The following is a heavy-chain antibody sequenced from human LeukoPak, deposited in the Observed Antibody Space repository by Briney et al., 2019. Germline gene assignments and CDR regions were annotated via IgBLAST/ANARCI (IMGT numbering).Heavy chain of an antibody. Sequence: SETLSLTCTVSGGSISSGSYYWSWLRQPAWEGLEWIGSIYTSGSTNYYPCLKSRVPISVDTSTNQFSLKLSTVTAADQAVHCCAREHYYYDSSGYYPTEGYDYWGQGTLVTVSS. D-gene: IGHD3-22*01. CDR1: GGSISSGSYY. CDR3: AREHYYYDSSGYYPTEGYDY. J-gene: IGHJ4*02. CDR2: IYTSGST. V-gene: IGHV4-61*02.